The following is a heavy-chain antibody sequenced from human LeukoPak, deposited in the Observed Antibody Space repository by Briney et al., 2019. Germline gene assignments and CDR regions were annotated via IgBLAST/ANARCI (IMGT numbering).Heavy chain of an antibody. Sequence: GGSLRLSCAASGFTFRSYGMHWVRQTPGKGLEWVAFIRYDESNKYYADSVKGRFTISRDNSKNTLHLQMNSLRAEDTAVYYCASSGSYSDYFDYWGQGTLVTVSS. V-gene: IGHV3-30*02. CDR2: IRYDESNK. J-gene: IGHJ4*02. CDR3: ASSGSYSDYFDY. D-gene: IGHD1-26*01. CDR1: GFTFRSYG.